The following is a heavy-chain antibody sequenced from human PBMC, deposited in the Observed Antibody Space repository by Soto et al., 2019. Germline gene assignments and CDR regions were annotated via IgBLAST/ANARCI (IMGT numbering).Heavy chain of an antibody. CDR2: IYYSGST. V-gene: IGHV4-59*08. CDR3: ARTRGNYDYYYYYMDV. Sequence: SETLSLTCTVSGGSISSYYWSWIRQPPGKGLEWIGYIYYSGSTNYNPSLKSRVTISVDTSKNQFSLKLSSVTAADTAVYYCARTRGNYDYYYYYMDVWGKGTTVTVSS. J-gene: IGHJ6*03. D-gene: IGHD1-7*01. CDR1: GGSISSYY.